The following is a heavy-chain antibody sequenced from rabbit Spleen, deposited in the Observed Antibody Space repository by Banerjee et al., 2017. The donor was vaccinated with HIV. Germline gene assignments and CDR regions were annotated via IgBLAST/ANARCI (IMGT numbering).Heavy chain of an antibody. Sequence: QLVESGGGLVQPGGSLKLSCKASGFDLSNYGVSWVRQAPGKGLEWIGYIDPIFSSTHYATWVNGRFTISSHNAQNTLYLQLNSLTAADTATYFCVRDLAGVIGWNFNLWGQGTLVTVS. CDR1: GFDLSNYG. CDR2: IDPIFSST. D-gene: IGHD4-1*01. J-gene: IGHJ4*01. V-gene: IGHV1S7*01. CDR3: VRDLAGVIGWNFNL.